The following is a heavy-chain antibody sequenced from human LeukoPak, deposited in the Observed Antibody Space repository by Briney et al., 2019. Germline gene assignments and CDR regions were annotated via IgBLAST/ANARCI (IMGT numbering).Heavy chain of an antibody. Sequence: ASVKVSCKASGGTFSSYAISWVRQAPGQGLEWMGGIIPIFGTANYAQKFQGRVTITADESTSTAYMELSSLRSEDTAVYYCARAPYYYDSSFDYWGQGTLVTVSS. CDR2: IIPIFGTA. CDR1: GGTFSSYA. CDR3: ARAPYYYDSSFDY. D-gene: IGHD3-22*01. V-gene: IGHV1-69*13. J-gene: IGHJ4*02.